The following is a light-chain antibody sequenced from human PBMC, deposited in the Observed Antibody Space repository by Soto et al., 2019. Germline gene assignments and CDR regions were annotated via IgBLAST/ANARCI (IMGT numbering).Light chain of an antibody. CDR1: QNIRSY. CDR3: QQGYTTRWT. CDR2: ATS. V-gene: IGKV1-39*01. Sequence: DIPMTQSPTSLPASVGDTITITCRASQNIRSYLNWYQQKPGKAPDLLIYATSILQTGVPSRFSGRGTGTDVALTINGLHPEDFATYICQQGYTTRWTFGQGTKVEVK. J-gene: IGKJ1*01.